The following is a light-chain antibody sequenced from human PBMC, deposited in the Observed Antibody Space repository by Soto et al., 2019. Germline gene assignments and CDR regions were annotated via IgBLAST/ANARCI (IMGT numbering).Light chain of an antibody. V-gene: IGKV3-15*01. Sequence: EIVMTQSTATLSVSPGERSTLSCRASQSVANNLAWYQQKPGQAPRLLIYGASSRATGIPARFSGSGSGTEFTLTISSLQSEDFAVYYCQQHNNWPSTFGQGTKVDIK. CDR3: QQHNNWPST. J-gene: IGKJ1*01. CDR2: GAS. CDR1: QSVANN.